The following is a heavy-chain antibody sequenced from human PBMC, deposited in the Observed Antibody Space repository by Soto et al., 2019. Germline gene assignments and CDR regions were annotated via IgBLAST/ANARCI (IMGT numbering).Heavy chain of an antibody. V-gene: IGHV3-7*03. Sequence: EVQLVESGGGLVQPGGSLRLSCAASGFTFSSYWISWVRQAPGKGLEWVANIKQDGSEKYYVDSVKGRFTISRDNAKNSLYLQMNSLRAEDTAVYYCAREEAWGQGTLVTVSS. CDR1: GFTFSSYW. CDR2: IKQDGSEK. CDR3: AREEA. J-gene: IGHJ5*02.